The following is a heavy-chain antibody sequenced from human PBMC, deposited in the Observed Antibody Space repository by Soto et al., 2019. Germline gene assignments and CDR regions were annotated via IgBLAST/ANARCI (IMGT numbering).Heavy chain of an antibody. CDR3: AKAVGEYLYFFNN. J-gene: IGHJ4*02. CDR1: GLTFSRYA. V-gene: IGHV3-23*01. D-gene: IGHD3-9*01. CDR2: IDTSGHNT. Sequence: EVQVLESGGGLIQPGGSLRLSCAFSGLTFSRYAASWVRQAPGKGLEWVSGIDTSGHNTYYADSVKGRFNIARDNSNKTLFLQMNNLRAEDTAVYYCAKAVGEYLYFFNNWGQGILVTVSS.